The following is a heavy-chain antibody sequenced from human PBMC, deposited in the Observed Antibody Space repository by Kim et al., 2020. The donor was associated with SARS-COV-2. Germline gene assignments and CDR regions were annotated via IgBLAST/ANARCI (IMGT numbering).Heavy chain of an antibody. CDR1: GFTVSSNY. CDR3: ARDLWGILTGYLDRDYYYYGMDV. V-gene: IGHV3-53*01. D-gene: IGHD3-9*01. Sequence: GGSLRLSCAASGFTVSSNYMSWVRQAPGKGLEWVSVIYSGGSTYYADSVKGRFTISRDNSKNTLYLQMNSLRAEDTAVYYCARDLWGILTGYLDRDYYYYGMDVWGQGTTVTVSS. CDR2: IYSGGST. J-gene: IGHJ6*02.